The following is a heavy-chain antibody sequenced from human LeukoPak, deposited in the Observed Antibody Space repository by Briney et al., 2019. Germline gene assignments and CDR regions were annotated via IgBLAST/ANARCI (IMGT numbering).Heavy chain of an antibody. Sequence: SVKISCKASGYTFTSYGISWVRPAPGQGLEWMGWISAYNGNTNYAQKLQGRVTMTTDTSTSTAYMELRSLRSDDTAVYYCARAVRKYFDWLPHSGDAFDIWGQGTMVTVSS. D-gene: IGHD3-9*01. J-gene: IGHJ3*02. V-gene: IGHV1-18*01. CDR3: ARAVRKYFDWLPHSGDAFDI. CDR2: ISAYNGNT. CDR1: GYTFTSYG.